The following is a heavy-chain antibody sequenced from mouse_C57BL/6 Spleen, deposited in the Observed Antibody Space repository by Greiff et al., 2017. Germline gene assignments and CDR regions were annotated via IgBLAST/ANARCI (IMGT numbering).Heavy chain of an antibody. V-gene: IGHV1-15*01. CDR1: GYTFTDYE. J-gene: IGHJ2*01. CDR2: IDPETGGT. Sequence: QVQLQQSGAELVRPGASVTLSCKASGYTFTDYEMHWVKQTPVHGLEWIGAIDPETGGTAYNQKFKGQAILTADKSSSTAYMELRSLTSEDSAVYYCTRRDYWGKGTTLTVSS. CDR3: TRRDY.